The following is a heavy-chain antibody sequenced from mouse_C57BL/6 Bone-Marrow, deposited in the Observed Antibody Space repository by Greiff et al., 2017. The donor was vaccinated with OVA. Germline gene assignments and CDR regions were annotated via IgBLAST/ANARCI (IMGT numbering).Heavy chain of an antibody. CDR1: GFNIKDDY. CDR2: IDPENGDT. D-gene: IGHD1-1*01. Sequence: VQLKESGAELVRPGASVKLSCTASGFNIKDDYMHWVKQRPEQGLEWIGWIDPENGDTEYASKFQGKATITADTSSNTAYLQLSSLTSEDTAVYYCTLYYYGSSYVDYFDYWGQGTTLTVSS. CDR3: TLYYYGSSYVDYFDY. J-gene: IGHJ2*01. V-gene: IGHV14-4*01.